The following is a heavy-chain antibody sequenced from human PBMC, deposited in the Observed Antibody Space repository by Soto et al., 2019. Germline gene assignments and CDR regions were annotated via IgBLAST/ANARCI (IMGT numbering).Heavy chain of an antibody. Sequence: QVQLQGSGPGLVKPSETLSLTCAVSGGSITSSDWWSWVRQPPGKGLEWIGEIHHGGGTNYNPSLKSRVTISVDKSENQFSLKLTSVTAADTAVYYCAREGGGPDAFDIWGQGALVTVSS. V-gene: IGHV4-4*02. CDR1: GGSITSSDW. D-gene: IGHD3-16*01. J-gene: IGHJ3*02. CDR2: IHHGGGT. CDR3: AREGGGPDAFDI.